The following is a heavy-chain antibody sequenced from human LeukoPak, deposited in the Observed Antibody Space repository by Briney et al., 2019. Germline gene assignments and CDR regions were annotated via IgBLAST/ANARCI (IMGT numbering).Heavy chain of an antibody. Sequence: HPGGSLRLSCAASGFTFSSYSMNWVRQAPGKGLEWVSYISSSSSTIYYADSVKGRFTISRDNAKNSLYLQMNSLRAEDTAVYYCARDLLGVDIVVDFDCWGQGTLVTVSS. CDR3: ARDLLGVDIVVDFDC. V-gene: IGHV3-48*04. J-gene: IGHJ4*02. D-gene: IGHD2-21*01. CDR2: ISSSSSTI. CDR1: GFTFSSYS.